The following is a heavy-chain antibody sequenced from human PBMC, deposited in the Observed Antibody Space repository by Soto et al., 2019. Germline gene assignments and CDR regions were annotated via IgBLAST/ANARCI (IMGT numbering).Heavy chain of an antibody. CDR3: ARRNYYYGMDV. CDR1: GGSTSSYY. J-gene: IGHJ6*02. CDR2: IYYSGST. Sequence: SXTLSLTCTVSGGSTSSYYWSCIRQPPGKGLEWIGYIYYSGSTNYNPSLKSRVTISVDTSKNQFSLKLSSVTAADTAVYYCARRNYYYGMDVWGQGTTVTVSS. V-gene: IGHV4-59*08.